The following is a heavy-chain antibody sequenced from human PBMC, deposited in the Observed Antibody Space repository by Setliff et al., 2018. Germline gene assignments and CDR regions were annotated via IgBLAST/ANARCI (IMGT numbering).Heavy chain of an antibody. D-gene: IGHD3-16*02. CDR3: ARLYQEPLGLSTYYYYYGMDV. CDR1: GFTFSSYE. Sequence: GGSLRLSCAASGFTFSSYEMNWVRQAPGKGLEWVSYISGSGSTIYYADSVKGRFTISRDNAKNSLYLQMNSLRAEDTAVYYCARLYQEPLGLSTYYYYYGMDVWGQGTTVTVSS. V-gene: IGHV3-48*03. CDR2: ISGSGSTI. J-gene: IGHJ6*02.